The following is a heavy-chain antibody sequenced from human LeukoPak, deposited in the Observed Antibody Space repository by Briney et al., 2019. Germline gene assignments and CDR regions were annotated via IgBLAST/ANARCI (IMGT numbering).Heavy chain of an antibody. V-gene: IGHV3-48*01. Sequence: GGSLRLSCAASGFTFSSYSMNWVRQAPGKGLEWVSYISRSSTTIYYADSVKGRFTISRDNAKNSLYLQMNSLRAEDTAVYYCARFAVHRRLAVTGQFGLDYWGQGTLVTVSS. CDR1: GFTFSSYS. CDR3: ARFAVHRRLAVTGQFGLDY. CDR2: ISRSSTTI. J-gene: IGHJ4*02. D-gene: IGHD6-19*01.